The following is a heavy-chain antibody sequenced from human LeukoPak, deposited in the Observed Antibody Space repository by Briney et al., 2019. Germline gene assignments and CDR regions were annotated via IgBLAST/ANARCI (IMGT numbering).Heavy chain of an antibody. CDR3: ARHPRD. J-gene: IGHJ4*02. V-gene: IGHV4-4*02. Sequence: PSETLSLTCAVSGDSISTNDWWTWVRQPPGRGLEWIGEVFHTGSTNFNPSLKSRVTISVDTSKNQFSLKLSSVTAADTAVYYCARHPRDWGQGTLVTVSS. CDR2: VFHTGST. CDR1: GDSISTNDW.